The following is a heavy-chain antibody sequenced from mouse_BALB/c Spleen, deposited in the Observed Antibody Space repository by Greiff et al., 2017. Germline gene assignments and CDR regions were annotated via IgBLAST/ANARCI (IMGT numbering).Heavy chain of an antibody. Sequence: EVQLVESGGGLVKPGGSLKLSCAASGFTFSSYTMSWVRQTPEKRLEWVVTISSGGSYTYYPDSVKGRFTISRDNAKNTLYLQMSSLKSEDTAMYYCTRDRDSLEGYFDYWGQGTTLTVSS. CDR3: TRDRDSLEGYFDY. J-gene: IGHJ2*01. D-gene: IGHD6-1*01. CDR2: ISSGGSYT. V-gene: IGHV5-6-4*01. CDR1: GFTFSSYT.